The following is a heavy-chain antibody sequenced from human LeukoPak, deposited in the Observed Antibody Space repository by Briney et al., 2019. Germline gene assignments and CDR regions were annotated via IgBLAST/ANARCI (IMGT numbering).Heavy chain of an antibody. Sequence: GGSLRLSCAASGFTFSSYSMNWVRQAPGKGLEWVSSITTTSSYIYYADSVKGRFTISRDNSKNTLYLQMNSLRAEDTAVYFCAKLSSAYYGSGSPRYFDYWGQGTLVTVSS. J-gene: IGHJ4*02. CDR2: ITTTSSYI. D-gene: IGHD3-10*01. CDR3: AKLSSAYYGSGSPRYFDY. CDR1: GFTFSSYS. V-gene: IGHV3-21*04.